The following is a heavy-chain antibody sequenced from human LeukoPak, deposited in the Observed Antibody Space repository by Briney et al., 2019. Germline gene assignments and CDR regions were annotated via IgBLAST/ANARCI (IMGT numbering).Heavy chain of an antibody. CDR2: IIPIYDSP. Sequence: EASVKVSCKASGGALSSAAVSCLRLAPGQGLEWLGGIIPIYDSPDYAQKFQGRVKISTDESTSTLFLELSSLTPEDTAVYYCARAWSGILAYDAFDMWGQGTMIIVSS. CDR3: ARAWSGILAYDAFDM. D-gene: IGHD3-3*01. CDR1: GGALSSAA. J-gene: IGHJ3*02. V-gene: IGHV1-69*05.